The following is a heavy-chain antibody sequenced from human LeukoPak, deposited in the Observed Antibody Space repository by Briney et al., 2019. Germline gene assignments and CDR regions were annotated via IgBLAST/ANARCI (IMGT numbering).Heavy chain of an antibody. CDR1: GGSIYSSSYY. CDR2: ISYSGST. J-gene: IGHJ5*02. Sequence: SETLSLTCTVSGGSIYSSSYYWGWIRQPPGKGLEWVGTISYSGSTYYNPSLKSRVTISVDTSKNQFSLKLSSVTAADTAVYYCARLTPAYYDILTGYYNSGGSYPWGQGALVTVSS. V-gene: IGHV4-39*01. CDR3: ARLTPAYYDILTGYYNSGGSYP. D-gene: IGHD3-9*01.